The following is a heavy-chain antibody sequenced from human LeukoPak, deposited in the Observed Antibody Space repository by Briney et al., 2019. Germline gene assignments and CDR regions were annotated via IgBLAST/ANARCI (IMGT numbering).Heavy chain of an antibody. J-gene: IGHJ4*02. CDR2: ISSRSNII. CDR1: GFTFSSYA. Sequence: PGGSLRLSCAASGFTFSSYAMHWVRQAPGKELEWVSYISSRSNIIYYADSVKGRFTISRDNAKNTLYLQMNNLRAEDTAVYYCVGPDSQFDCWGQGTLVTVSS. V-gene: IGHV3-48*04. CDR3: VGPDSQFDC. D-gene: IGHD3-10*01.